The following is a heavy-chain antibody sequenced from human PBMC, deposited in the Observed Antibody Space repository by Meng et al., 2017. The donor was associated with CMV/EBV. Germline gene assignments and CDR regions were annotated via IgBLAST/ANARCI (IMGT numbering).Heavy chain of an antibody. Sequence: QVPLQQWSAGLFTPTEGPSLSCAVYGWSFSGYYWSWIRQPPGKGQEWIGEINHNASTNYNPYLTSRSTITVDTSKNQFSLKLSSVTAADTAVYYCARGGNWFDPWGQGTLVTVSS. J-gene: IGHJ5*02. CDR3: ARGGNWFDP. CDR1: GWSFSGYY. V-gene: IGHV4-34*01. CDR2: INHNAST.